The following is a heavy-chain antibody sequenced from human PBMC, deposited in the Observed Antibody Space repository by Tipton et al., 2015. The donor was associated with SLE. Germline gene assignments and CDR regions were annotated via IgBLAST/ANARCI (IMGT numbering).Heavy chain of an antibody. D-gene: IGHD1-14*01. CDR3: ARDRSFDI. CDR1: GDSITSDHYY. V-gene: IGHV4-31*03. J-gene: IGHJ3*02. CDR2: VYHRGST. Sequence: TLSLTCTVSGDSITSDHYYWNWIRQFPGKGLEWIGYVYHRGSTKYNPSLKSRVTISVDTSKNQFSLKLSSVTAADTAVYYCARDRSFDIWGQGTTVTVSS.